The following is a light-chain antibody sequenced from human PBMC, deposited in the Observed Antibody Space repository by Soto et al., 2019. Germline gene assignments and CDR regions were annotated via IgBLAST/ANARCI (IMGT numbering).Light chain of an antibody. J-gene: IGLJ1*01. CDR2: EVS. Sequence: QSALTQPPSASGSPGQSVTISCTGTSSDVGGYNYVSWYQQHPGKVPKLMIYEVSKRPSGVPDRFSGSKSGNTASLTVSGLQAEDEADYYCSSYAGSNIDYVFGTGTKVTVL. V-gene: IGLV2-8*01. CDR1: SSDVGGYNY. CDR3: SSYAGSNIDYV.